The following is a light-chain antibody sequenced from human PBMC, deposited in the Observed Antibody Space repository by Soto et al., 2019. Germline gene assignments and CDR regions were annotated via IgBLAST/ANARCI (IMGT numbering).Light chain of an antibody. CDR3: CSYAGSSTDV. J-gene: IGLJ1*01. V-gene: IGLV2-23*01. CDR1: SRDVGSYNL. Sequence: QSALTQPASVSGSPGQSIAISCTGTSRDVGSYNLVSWYQQHPGKAPKVMIYEGSKRPSGVSDRFSGSKSGNTASLTISGLQADDEADYYCCSYAGSSTDVFGTGTTLTVL. CDR2: EGS.